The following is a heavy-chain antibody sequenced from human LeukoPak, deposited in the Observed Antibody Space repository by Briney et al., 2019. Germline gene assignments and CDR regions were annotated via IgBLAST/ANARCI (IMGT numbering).Heavy chain of an antibody. D-gene: IGHD6-6*01. Sequence: ASVKVSCKASGYTFTSYAMHWVRQAPGQRLEWMGWINAGNGNTKYSQKFQGRVTITADESTSTAYMELSSLRSEDTAVYYCAGGAEHSSSSGVIDYWGQGTLVTVSS. CDR1: GYTFTSYA. CDR3: AGGAEHSSSSGVIDY. J-gene: IGHJ4*02. V-gene: IGHV1-3*01. CDR2: INAGNGNT.